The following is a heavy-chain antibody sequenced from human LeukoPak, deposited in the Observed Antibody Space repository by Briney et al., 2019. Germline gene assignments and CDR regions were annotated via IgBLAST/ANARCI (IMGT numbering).Heavy chain of an antibody. CDR3: AKGRCSSTSCYPNYFDY. CDR2: ISYDGSNK. J-gene: IGHJ4*02. V-gene: IGHV3-30*18. Sequence: GGSLRLSCAASGFTFSSNGMHWVRQAPGKGLEWVAVISYDGSNKYYADSVKGRFTISRDNSKNTLYLQMNSLRAEDTAVYYCAKGRCSSTSCYPNYFDYWGQGTLVTVPS. D-gene: IGHD2-2*01. CDR1: GFTFSSNG.